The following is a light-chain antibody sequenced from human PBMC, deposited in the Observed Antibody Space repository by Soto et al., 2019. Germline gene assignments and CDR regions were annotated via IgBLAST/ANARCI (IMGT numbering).Light chain of an antibody. CDR3: QQYVNLPYT. V-gene: IGKV1-33*01. CDR1: QDLTNY. Sequence: DIQMTQSPPSLAASVGDRVTITCQASQDLTNYLNWYQQKPGQATKLLIYDTVTLEEGVTSRFSGGGSGTDFPFTINGLQPEDAAIYSCQQYVNLPYTFGQGTKLEIK. J-gene: IGKJ2*01. CDR2: DTV.